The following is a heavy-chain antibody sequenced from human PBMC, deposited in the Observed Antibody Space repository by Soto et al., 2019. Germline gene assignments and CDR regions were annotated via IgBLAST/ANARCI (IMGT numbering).Heavy chain of an antibody. D-gene: IGHD3-22*01. CDR1: GFRFSSYG. Sequence: QVQLVESGGGVVQPGRSLRLSCAASGFRFSSYGMNWVRQSPGKGLEWVAVIWYDGSNKFYGKYVKGRFTISRDNSRNKLYLQMNNLRDEDTDVYYCATEGKDDSVKGGFDNWGQGTLVTVSS. CDR3: ATEGKDDSVKGGFDN. J-gene: IGHJ4*02. CDR2: IWYDGSNK. V-gene: IGHV3-33*01.